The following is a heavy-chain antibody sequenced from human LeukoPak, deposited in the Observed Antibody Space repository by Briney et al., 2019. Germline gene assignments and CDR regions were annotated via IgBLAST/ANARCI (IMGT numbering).Heavy chain of an antibody. D-gene: IGHD3-22*01. CDR3: ASLTTADAFDI. CDR2: IYDSGST. CDR1: GGSISNYY. J-gene: IGHJ3*02. V-gene: IGHV4-59*01. Sequence: SETLSLTCTVSGGSISNYYWSWIRQPPGKGLEWIGYIYDSGSTNYNPSLKSRVTISVDTSKNQFSLKVSSVTAADTAVYYCASLTTADAFDIWGKGTMVTVSS.